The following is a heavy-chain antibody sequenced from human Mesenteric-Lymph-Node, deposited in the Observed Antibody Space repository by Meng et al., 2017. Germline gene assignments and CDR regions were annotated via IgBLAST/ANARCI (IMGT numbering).Heavy chain of an antibody. CDR1: GYTLTGYY. J-gene: IGHJ4*02. CDR2: INPNSGGT. Sequence: QVRLVQAGAGVKEPGAPVTASCKGSGYTLTGYYMDRVRQAPGQGLEWMGRINPNSGGTNYAQKFQGRVTMTRDTSISTAYMELSRLRSDDTAVYYCASLASERRHLNYWGQGTLVTVSS. D-gene: IGHD3-3*02. CDR3: ASLASERRHLNY. V-gene: IGHV1-2*06.